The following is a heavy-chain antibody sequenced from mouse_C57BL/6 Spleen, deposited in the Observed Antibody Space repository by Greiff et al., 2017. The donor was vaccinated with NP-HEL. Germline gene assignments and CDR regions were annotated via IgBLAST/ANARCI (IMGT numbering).Heavy chain of an antibody. CDR2: ISDGGSYT. CDR3: ARDSTGPYAMDY. CDR1: GFTFSSYA. Sequence: EVKLVESGGGLVKPGGSLKLSCAASGFTFSSYAMSWVRQTPEKRLEWVATISDGGSYTYYPDNVKGRFTISRDNAKNNLYLQMSHLKSEDTAMYYCARDSTGPYAMDYWGQGTSVTVSS. V-gene: IGHV5-4*01. J-gene: IGHJ4*01. D-gene: IGHD4-1*02.